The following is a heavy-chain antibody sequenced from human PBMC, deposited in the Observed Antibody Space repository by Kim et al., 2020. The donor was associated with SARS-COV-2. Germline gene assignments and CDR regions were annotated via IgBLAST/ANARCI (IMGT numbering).Heavy chain of an antibody. CDR3: AGIAAAGPYYYYGMDV. CDR2: IYYSGST. Sequence: SETLSLTCTVSGGSISSSSYYWGWIRQPPGKGLEWIGSIYYSGSTYYNPSLKSRVTISVDTSKNQFSLKLSSVTAADTAVYYCAGIAAAGPYYYYGMDVWGQGTTVTVSS. J-gene: IGHJ6*02. V-gene: IGHV4-39*01. CDR1: GGSISSSSYY. D-gene: IGHD6-13*01.